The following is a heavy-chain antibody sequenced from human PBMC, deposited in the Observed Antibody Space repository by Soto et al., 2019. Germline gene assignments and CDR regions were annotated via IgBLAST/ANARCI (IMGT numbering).Heavy chain of an antibody. CDR2: INPNSGGT. CDR3: ARDQSPSSGWPGMDV. Sequence: GASVKVSCKASGYTFTDYYMHWVRQAPGQGLEWMGWINPNSGGTNYAQKFQGRATMTRDTSISTAYMELNRLRSDDTAVYYCARDQSPSSGWPGMDVWGQGTTVTVSS. CDR1: GYTFTDYY. D-gene: IGHD6-19*01. V-gene: IGHV1-2*02. J-gene: IGHJ6*02.